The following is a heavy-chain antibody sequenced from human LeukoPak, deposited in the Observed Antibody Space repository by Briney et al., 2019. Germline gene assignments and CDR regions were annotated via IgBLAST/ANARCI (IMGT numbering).Heavy chain of an antibody. V-gene: IGHV3-23*01. J-gene: IGHJ4*02. Sequence: PGGSLRLSCAASGFSFSSCAMSWVRQAPGKGPQWVSGVSDDSRYYADSLKGRFTISRDNSKNTVNLQMNRLRVEDTAIYYCAKDWIQFNRVFDCFDSWGQGTLVTVSS. CDR1: GFSFSSCA. CDR3: AKDWIQFNRVFDCFDS. CDR2: VSDDSR. D-gene: IGHD5-18*01.